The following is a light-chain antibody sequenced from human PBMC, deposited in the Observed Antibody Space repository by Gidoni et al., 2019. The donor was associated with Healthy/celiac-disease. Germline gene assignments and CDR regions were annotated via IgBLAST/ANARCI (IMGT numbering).Light chain of an antibody. CDR1: SPRSYY. CDR2: GKN. J-gene: IGLJ1*01. CDR3: NSRDSSGNHYV. V-gene: IGLV3-19*01. Sequence: SSELTQDPAVSVALGQTVRITCQGDSPRSYYASWYQQKPGQAPVLVIYGKNNRHSGIPDRFSGSSSGNTASLTITGAQAEDEADYYCNSRDSSGNHYVFGTGTKVTVL.